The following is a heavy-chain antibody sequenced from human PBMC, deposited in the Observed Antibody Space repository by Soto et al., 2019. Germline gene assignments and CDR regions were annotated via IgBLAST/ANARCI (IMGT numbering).Heavy chain of an antibody. CDR3: ASPNGEQQLVPEYYYYGMDV. D-gene: IGHD6-13*01. CDR2: ISGSGGST. Sequence: GGSLRLSCAASGFTFSSYAMSWVRQAPGKGLEWVSAISGSGGSTYYADSVKGRFTISRDNSKNTLYLQMNSLRAEDTAAYYCASPNGEQQLVPEYYYYGMDVWGQGTTVTVSS. CDR1: GFTFSSYA. V-gene: IGHV3-23*01. J-gene: IGHJ6*02.